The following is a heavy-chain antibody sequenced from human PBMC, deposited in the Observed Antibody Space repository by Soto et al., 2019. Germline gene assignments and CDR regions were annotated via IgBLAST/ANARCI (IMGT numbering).Heavy chain of an antibody. CDR3: ARAYPLGLREVPDHLAFDI. J-gene: IGHJ3*02. CDR2: ISSSSSTI. Sequence: GGPLRLSCAASGFTFSSYSMNWVRQAPGKGLEWVSYISSSSSTIYYADSVKGRFTTSRDNAKNSLYLQMNSLRAEDTAVYYCARAYPLGLREVPDHLAFDIWGQGKMVTVSS. D-gene: IGHD4-17*01. V-gene: IGHV3-48*01. CDR1: GFTFSSYS.